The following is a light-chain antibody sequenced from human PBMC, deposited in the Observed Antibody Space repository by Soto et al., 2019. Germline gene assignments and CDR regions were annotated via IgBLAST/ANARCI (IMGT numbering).Light chain of an antibody. CDR3: QHYSSSPPEFT. CDR2: GAS. V-gene: IGKV3-20*01. CDR1: QSVSSSY. J-gene: IGKJ3*01. Sequence: EIVLTQSPVTLSLSPGERSTLSCRASQSVSSSYLARYQQRPGQAPRLLIFGASYRATGIPDRFSGSGSGTDFTLTISRLEPEDFAVYYCQHYSSSPPEFTFGPGTKVDSK.